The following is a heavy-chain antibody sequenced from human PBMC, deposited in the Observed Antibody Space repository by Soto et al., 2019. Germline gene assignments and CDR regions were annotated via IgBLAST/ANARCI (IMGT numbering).Heavy chain of an antibody. J-gene: IGHJ4*02. V-gene: IGHV1-3*01. CDR3: ARDTGYTFGSLNY. Sequence: HVELVQSGADVKKPGASVTISCKASGYTFTDYALHWVRQAPGQRLESMGWMNAGVGNTLYSQKFQGRITITRDTSASTAYMELNSLKSDDTAIYYCARDTGYTFGSLNYWGPGTLVTVSS. D-gene: IGHD5-18*01. CDR2: MNAGVGNT. CDR1: GYTFTDYA.